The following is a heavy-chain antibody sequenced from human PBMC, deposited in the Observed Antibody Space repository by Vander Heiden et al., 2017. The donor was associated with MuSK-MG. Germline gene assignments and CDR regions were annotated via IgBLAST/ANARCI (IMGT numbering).Heavy chain of an antibody. Sequence: QVQLEQSGAEVKKPGSSVKVSCKASGGTFSSYAISWVRQAPGQGLEWMGRIIPILGIENYAQKVQGRVTITAAKSTSTAYMELRSMRSEDTAVYYSAKTDYDDSSGYSDYWGQGTMVTVYS. D-gene: IGHD3-22*01. CDR3: AKTDYDDSSGYSDY. J-gene: IGHJ4*02. CDR2: IIPILGIE. CDR1: GGTFSSYA. V-gene: IGHV1-69*04.